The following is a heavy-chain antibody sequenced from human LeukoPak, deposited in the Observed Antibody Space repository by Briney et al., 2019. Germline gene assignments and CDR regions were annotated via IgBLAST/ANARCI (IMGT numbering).Heavy chain of an antibody. Sequence: GGSLRLSCAASGLSFSSFAMSWVRQGPARGLEWVSSIRGNGETFYADSVKGRFTISRDIAKNTLYLQMNSLRAEDTAVYFCAKRGVVIRVILVGFHKEAYYFDSWGQGALVTVSS. J-gene: IGHJ4*02. CDR2: IRGNGET. CDR3: AKRGVVIRVILVGFHKEAYYFDS. D-gene: IGHD3-22*01. CDR1: GLSFSSFA. V-gene: IGHV3-23*01.